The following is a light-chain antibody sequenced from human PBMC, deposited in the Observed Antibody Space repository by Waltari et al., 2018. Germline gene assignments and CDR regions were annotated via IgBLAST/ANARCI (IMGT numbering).Light chain of an antibody. V-gene: IGLV3-1*01. CDR2: EDV. CDR3: QAWDSGVAGV. CDR1: ELEKKY. Sequence: SYDLIQSPSVSVSPGQTATIPCSGDELEKKYVCWYQQKPGQSPVLVIYEDVRRPSENPHRFSGSNSGNTATLTISGTQLMDEADYYCQAWDSGVAGVFGTGTKVPVL. J-gene: IGLJ1*01.